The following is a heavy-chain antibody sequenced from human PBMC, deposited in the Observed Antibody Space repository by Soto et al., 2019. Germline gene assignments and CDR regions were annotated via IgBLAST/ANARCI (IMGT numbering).Heavy chain of an antibody. CDR2: INPNSGDT. CDR1: GYTFTDYY. J-gene: IGHJ4*02. Sequence: GASVKVSCKASGYTFTDYYMHWVRQAPGQGLEWMGWINPNSGDTNYAQKFQDWVTMTRDTSISTAYMELSRLRSDDTAVYYCARALLEYHLVVDYWGQGTLVTVSS. D-gene: IGHD3-3*02. V-gene: IGHV1-2*04. CDR3: ARALLEYHLVVDY.